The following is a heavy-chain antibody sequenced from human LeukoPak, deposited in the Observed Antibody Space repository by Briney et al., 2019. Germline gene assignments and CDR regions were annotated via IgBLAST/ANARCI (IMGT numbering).Heavy chain of an antibody. CDR3: AKEQAHATVTTLRYYYYMDV. Sequence: PGGSLRLSCAASGFTFRTYWMSWVRQAPGKGLEWVANIKQDGSEKYYVDSVKGRFTISRDNAKNSLYLQMNSLRAEDAAVYYCAKEQAHATVTTLRYYYYMDVWGKGTTVTVSS. J-gene: IGHJ6*03. V-gene: IGHV3-7*03. D-gene: IGHD4-17*01. CDR2: IKQDGSEK. CDR1: GFTFRTYW.